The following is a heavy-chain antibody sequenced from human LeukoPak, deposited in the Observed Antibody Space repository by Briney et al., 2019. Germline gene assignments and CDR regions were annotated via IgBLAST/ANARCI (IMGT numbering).Heavy chain of an antibody. CDR1: GYTFTDYY. D-gene: IGHD3-9*01. V-gene: IGHV1-2*02. CDR3: ARGHDNTGYNYCDY. Sequence: ASVKLSYTASGYTFTDYYIHWARQAPGQGLERLGWINPNSGGSNYAQKFQGRVTMTRDTSINTTFMDLSSQTSDDTAVYYCARGHDNTGYNYCDYWGQGTLVSVSS. J-gene: IGHJ4*02. CDR2: INPNSGGS.